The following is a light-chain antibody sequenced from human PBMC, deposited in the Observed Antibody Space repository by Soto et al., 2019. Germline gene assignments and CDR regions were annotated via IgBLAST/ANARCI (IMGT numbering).Light chain of an antibody. V-gene: IGLV1-40*01. CDR1: SSNIGAGYD. Sequence: QSVLTQPPSVSGAPGQRVTISCTGTSSNIGAGYDVHWYQQLPGTAPKLLIYVNNNRPSGVPDRFSGSKSGTSASLAITGLQAEDEAEYYCQSYDSRLSEVFGTGTKLTVL. J-gene: IGLJ1*01. CDR3: QSYDSRLSEV. CDR2: VNN.